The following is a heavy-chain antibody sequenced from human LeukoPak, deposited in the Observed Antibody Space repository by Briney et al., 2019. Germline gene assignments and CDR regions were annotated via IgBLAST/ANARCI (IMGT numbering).Heavy chain of an antibody. J-gene: IGHJ4*02. CDR1: GGSISSYY. CDR3: ARMTTVSTGIDY. V-gene: IGHV4-59*01. Sequence: SETLSLTCTVSGGSISSYYWSWIRQPPGKGLECIGYIYYTGSTNYNPSLKSRVTISVDTSKNQFSLKLSSVTAADTAVYYCARMTTVSTGIDYWGQGTLVTVSS. CDR2: IYYTGST. D-gene: IGHD4-17*01.